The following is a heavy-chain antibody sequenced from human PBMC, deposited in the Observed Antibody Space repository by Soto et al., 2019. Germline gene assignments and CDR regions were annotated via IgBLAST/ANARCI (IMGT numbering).Heavy chain of an antibody. CDR1: GASIRLGGYS. CDR3: ARSAIPRGGWFRP. CDR2: IYDSGSS. Sequence: SETLSLTCSVSGASIRLGGYSWNWIRQQSGKGLEWIGSIYDSGSSYYSPSLKSRITMSLDTSKNQFSLKLTSVTAADTAMYYCARSAIPRGGWFRPWGQGVLVTVSS. D-gene: IGHD2-21*01. V-gene: IGHV4-31*03. J-gene: IGHJ5*02.